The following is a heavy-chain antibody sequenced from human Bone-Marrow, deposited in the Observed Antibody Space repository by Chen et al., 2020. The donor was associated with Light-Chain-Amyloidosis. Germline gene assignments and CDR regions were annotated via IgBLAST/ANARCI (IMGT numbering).Heavy chain of an antibody. Sequence: EVQLEQSGPEVKKPGESLKISCKGSGYTFPNYWIGWVRQMPGKGLEWMGVIYPDDSDARYSPSFEGQVTISADKSITTAYLQWRSLKASDTAMYYCARRRDDYNFDYWGQGTLVTVS. CDR3: ARRRDDYNFDY. CDR2: IYPDDSDA. D-gene: IGHD4-4*01. V-gene: IGHV5-51*01. CDR1: GYTFPNYW. J-gene: IGHJ4*02.